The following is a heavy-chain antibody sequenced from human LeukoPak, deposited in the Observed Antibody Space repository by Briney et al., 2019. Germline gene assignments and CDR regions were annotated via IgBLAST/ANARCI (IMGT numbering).Heavy chain of an antibody. CDR1: GGSFSGNY. Sequence: NSSETLSLTCAVYGGSFSGNYWSWIRRPPGKGLEWIGEINHSGSTNYNPSLKGRVTISVDTSKNQFSLKLSSVTAADTAVYYCARGRSRSNWFDPWGQGTLVTVSS. CDR2: INHSGST. D-gene: IGHD6-6*01. J-gene: IGHJ5*02. V-gene: IGHV4-34*01. CDR3: ARGRSRSNWFDP.